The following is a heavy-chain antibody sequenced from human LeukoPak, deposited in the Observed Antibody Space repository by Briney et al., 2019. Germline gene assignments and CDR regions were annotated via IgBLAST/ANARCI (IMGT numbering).Heavy chain of an antibody. CDR1: GFTFSSSW. V-gene: IGHV3-7*01. J-gene: IGHJ4*02. D-gene: IGHD1-26*01. CDR3: ASDNSGSYFDY. Sequence: GGSLRLSCAASGFTFSSSWMSWVRQAPGKGLEWVANINQDGSEKYYVDSVKGRFTISRDNAKNSLYLQMNSLRAEDTAVYYCASDNSGSYFDYWGQGTLVTVSS. CDR2: INQDGSEK.